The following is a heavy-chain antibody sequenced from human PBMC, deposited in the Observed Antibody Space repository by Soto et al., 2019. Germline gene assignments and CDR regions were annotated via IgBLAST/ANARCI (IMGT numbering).Heavy chain of an antibody. V-gene: IGHV4-59*01. D-gene: IGHD4-17*01. CDR2: IYYSGST. CDR3: ARRYGDAVDF. CDR1: GGSISSYY. J-gene: IGHJ4*02. Sequence: SETLSLTCIVSGGSISSYYWSWIRQPPGKGLEWIGYIYYSGSTNYNPSLKSRVTISVDTSKNQFSLKLSSVTAADTAVYYCARRYGDAVDFWGQGTLVTVSS.